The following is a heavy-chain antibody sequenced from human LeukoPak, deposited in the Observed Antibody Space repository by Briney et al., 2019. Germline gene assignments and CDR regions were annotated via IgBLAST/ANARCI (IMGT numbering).Heavy chain of an antibody. Sequence: SETLSLTCTVSGGSVSSGSYYWSWIRQPPGKGLEWIGYIYYSGSTNYNPSLRSRVTISVDTSKNQFSLKLSSVTAADTAVYYCARGYSGYDFNDWFDPWGQGTLVTVSS. CDR2: IYYSGST. CDR3: ARGYSGYDFNDWFDP. J-gene: IGHJ5*02. D-gene: IGHD5-12*01. CDR1: GGSVSSGSYY. V-gene: IGHV4-61*01.